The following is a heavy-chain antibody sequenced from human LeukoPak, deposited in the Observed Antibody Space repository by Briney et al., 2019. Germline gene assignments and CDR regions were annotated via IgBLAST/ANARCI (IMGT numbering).Heavy chain of an antibody. CDR3: AKVLLWSNDAFDI. CDR2: ISSSSSYI. V-gene: IGHV3-21*04. Sequence: GGSLRLSCAASGFTFSSYSMNWVRQAPGKGLEWVSSISSSSSYIYYADSVKGRFTISRDNAKNSLYLQMNSLRAEDTAVYYCAKVLLWSNDAFDIWGQGTMVTVSS. CDR1: GFTFSSYS. D-gene: IGHD3-10*01. J-gene: IGHJ3*02.